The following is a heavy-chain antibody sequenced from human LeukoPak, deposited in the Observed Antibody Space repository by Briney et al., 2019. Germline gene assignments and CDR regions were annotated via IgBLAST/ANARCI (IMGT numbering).Heavy chain of an antibody. D-gene: IGHD3-10*01. J-gene: IGHJ5*02. V-gene: IGHV1-18*01. Sequence: ASVKVSFKASGYTFTSYGISWVRQAPGQGLEWMGWISAYNGNTNYAQKLQGRVTMTTDTSTSTAYMELRSLRSDDTAVYYCARDPSFDSYYGSGSYLNWFDPWGQGTLVTVSS. CDR3: ARDPSFDSYYGSGSYLNWFDP. CDR2: ISAYNGNT. CDR1: GYTFTSYG.